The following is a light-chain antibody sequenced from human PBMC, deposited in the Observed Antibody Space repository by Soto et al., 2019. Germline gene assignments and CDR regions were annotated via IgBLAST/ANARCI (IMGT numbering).Light chain of an antibody. CDR1: SSDIGTYNY. J-gene: IGLJ1*01. CDR3: NSYTGTSSRYV. CDR2: DVC. Sequence: QSALTQPASVSGSPGQSITISCTGTSSDIGTYNYVSWYQQHTGKAPKLMIFDVCYRPSGVSNRFSGSKSDNTASLTISGLQAEDEADYYCNSYTGTSSRYVFGTGTQLTVL. V-gene: IGLV2-14*03.